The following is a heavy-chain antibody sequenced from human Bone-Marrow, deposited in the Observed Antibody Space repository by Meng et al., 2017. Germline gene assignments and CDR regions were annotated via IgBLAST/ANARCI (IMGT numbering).Heavy chain of an antibody. Sequence: SETLSLTCTVSGGSISSGGYYWSWIRQHPGKGLEWIGYIYYSGSTYYNPSLKSLVTISVDTSKNQFSLKLSSVTAADTAVYYCARDGHVLLWFGELPNPFFDYWGQGTLVTVSS. CDR1: GGSISSGGYY. J-gene: IGHJ4*02. D-gene: IGHD3-10*01. CDR2: IYYSGST. V-gene: IGHV4-31*01. CDR3: ARDGHVLLWFGELPNPFFDY.